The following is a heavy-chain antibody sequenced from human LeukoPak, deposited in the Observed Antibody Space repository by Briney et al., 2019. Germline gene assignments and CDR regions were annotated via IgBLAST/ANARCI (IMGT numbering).Heavy chain of an antibody. CDR2: ISTDGSNK. CDR3: ARHKGASLFRGIIFDY. J-gene: IGHJ4*02. V-gene: IGHV3-30*19. D-gene: IGHD2/OR15-2a*01. CDR1: GFTFSYYD. Sequence: GGSLRLSCAASGFTFSYYDMHWVRQAPGKGLEWVAVISTDGSNKYYADSVKGRFTISRDNSKNTLYLQMDSLKADDTTVYYCARHKGASLFRGIIFDYWGQGTLVTVSS.